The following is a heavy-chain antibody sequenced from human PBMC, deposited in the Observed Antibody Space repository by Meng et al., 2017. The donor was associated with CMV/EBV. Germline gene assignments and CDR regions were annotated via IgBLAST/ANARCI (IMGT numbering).Heavy chain of an antibody. D-gene: IGHD3-16*02. CDR2: IYYSGST. CDR1: GGSISSYY. CDR3: ARFITFGGVIVIDY. J-gene: IGHJ4*02. Sequence: LRLSCTVSGGSISSYYWSWIRQPPGKGLEWIGYIYYSGSTNYNPSLKSRVTISVDTSKNQFSLKLSSVTAADTAVYYCARFITFGGVIVIDYWGQGTLVTVSS. V-gene: IGHV4-59*01.